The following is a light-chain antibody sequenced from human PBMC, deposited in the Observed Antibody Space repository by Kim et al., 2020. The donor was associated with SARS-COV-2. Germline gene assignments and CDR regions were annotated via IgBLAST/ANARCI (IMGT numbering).Light chain of an antibody. J-gene: IGLJ1*01. Sequence: QGVAISCTGSSSNSGAGYDVHWYQQLPGTAPKLLMYDNTNRPSGVPDRFSGSRSGTSASLAITGLQAEDEADYYCQSYDSSLSGYVFGTGTKVTVL. CDR3: QSYDSSLSGYV. V-gene: IGLV1-40*01. CDR1: SSNSGAGYD. CDR2: DNT.